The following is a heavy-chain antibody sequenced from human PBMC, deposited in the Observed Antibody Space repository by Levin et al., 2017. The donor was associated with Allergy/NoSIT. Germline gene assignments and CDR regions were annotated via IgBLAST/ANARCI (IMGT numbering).Heavy chain of an antibody. D-gene: IGHD3-9*01. CDR2: IYNSGST. Sequence: PSETQSLTCTVSGGSISSSIYYWGWIRQAPGKGLEWIGSIYNSGSTYYNPSLKSRVTTSVDTSKNQFSLKLSSVTAADTAVYYCARQCYDILTGYYNFDYWGQGTLVTVSS. CDR3: ARQCYDILTGYYNFDY. CDR1: GGSISSSIYY. J-gene: IGHJ4*02. V-gene: IGHV4-39*01.